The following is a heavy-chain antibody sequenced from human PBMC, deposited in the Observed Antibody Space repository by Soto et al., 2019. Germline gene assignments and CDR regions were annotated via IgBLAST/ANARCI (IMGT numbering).Heavy chain of an antibody. CDR3: ARRYTSDWYDWFDP. CDR1: DGSIISSRYS. J-gene: IGHJ5*02. CDR2: MHYSGRT. Sequence: PLETQSLTCTVSDGSIISSRYSWIWIRQTPGRGLEWIGSMHYSGRTYYNPSLKSRVTVSVDTSKNQFSLNLTSATASDTALYYCARRYTSDWYDWFDPWGQGTQVTVSS. V-gene: IGHV4-39*01. D-gene: IGHD6-19*01.